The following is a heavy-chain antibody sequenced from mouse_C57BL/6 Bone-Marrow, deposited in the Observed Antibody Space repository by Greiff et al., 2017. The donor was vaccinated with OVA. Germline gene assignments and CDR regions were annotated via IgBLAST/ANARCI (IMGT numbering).Heavy chain of an antibody. V-gene: IGHV1-74*01. CDR1: GYTFTSYW. D-gene: IGHD1-1*01. CDR3: AIVYGISYDD. Sequence: QVQLQPPGAELLKPGASVKVSCKASGYTFTSYWMHWVKQRPGPGLEWIVRIHPSDRATNYNQKFKGKATLTGDKSSSTAYMQLSSLTAEDSAVYYGAIVYGISYDDGGQGTTVTVSS. CDR2: IHPSDRAT. J-gene: IGHJ1*01.